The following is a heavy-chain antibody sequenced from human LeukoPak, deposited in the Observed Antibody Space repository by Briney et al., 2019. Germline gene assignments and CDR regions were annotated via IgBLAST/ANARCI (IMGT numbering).Heavy chain of an antibody. CDR2: IIPLFGSA. J-gene: IGHJ4*02. CDR1: GGTFSNYA. Sequence: SVKVSCKASGGTFSNYAINWVRQAPGQGLEWMGGIIPLFGSADYAQKFQGRVTFTADESTSTAYMELSSLRPEDTAVYYCARDLVGSAISYSSGAWDYWGQGTLVTVSS. D-gene: IGHD3-10*01. CDR3: ARDLVGSAISYSSGAWDY. V-gene: IGHV1-69*13.